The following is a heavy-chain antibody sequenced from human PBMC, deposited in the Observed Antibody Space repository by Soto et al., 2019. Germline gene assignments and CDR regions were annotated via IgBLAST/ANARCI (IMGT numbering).Heavy chain of an antibody. V-gene: IGHV3-23*01. J-gene: IGHJ3*02. CDR3: AKEYDSSGYSLAFDI. CDR2: ISGSGGRT. CDR1: GFTFSSYA. D-gene: IGHD3-22*01. Sequence: GGYLRLSCVASGFTFSSYAMSWVRPAPGKGLEWVRAISGSGGRTYLADTGEDRFAISRYNCRNTLYLQLNSRSAEDTAVYYCAKEYDSSGYSLAFDIWGQRTMVTVSS.